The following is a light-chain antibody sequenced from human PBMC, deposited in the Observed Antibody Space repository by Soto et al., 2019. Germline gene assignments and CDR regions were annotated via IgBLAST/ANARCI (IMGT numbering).Light chain of an antibody. CDR2: DVS. CDR3: SSYTTSSTLVV. CDR1: SSDGGGYNY. Sequence: QSALTQPAAVSGSPGQSITISCTGTSSDGGGYNYVSWYQQHPGKAPKLMIYDVSNRPSGVSNRFSGSKSGNTASLTISGLQAEDEADYYCSSYTTSSTLVVFGGGTKLTAL. J-gene: IGLJ2*01. V-gene: IGLV2-14*01.